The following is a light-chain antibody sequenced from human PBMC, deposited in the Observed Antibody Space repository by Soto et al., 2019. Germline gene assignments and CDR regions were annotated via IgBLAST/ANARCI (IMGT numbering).Light chain of an antibody. CDR1: QSVSSSY. Sequence: EIVLTQSPGTLSLSPGERATLSCRASQSVSSSYLAWYQHKPGQAPRLLIYDASRATGIPDRFSGSGSGTDFTLTITRLEPEDFAVYYCQHYGTSALFGPGTKVDI. CDR3: QHYGTSAL. CDR2: DAS. V-gene: IGKV3-20*01. J-gene: IGKJ3*01.